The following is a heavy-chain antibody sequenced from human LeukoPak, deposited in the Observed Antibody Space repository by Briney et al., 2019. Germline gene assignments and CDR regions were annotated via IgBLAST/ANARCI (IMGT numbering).Heavy chain of an antibody. CDR1: GFSLSTSGMR. Sequence: SGPTLVNPTQTLTLTCIFSGFSLSTSGMRVSWIRQPPGKVLEWLARIDWGDDKFYSTSLKTRLTISKDTSKNQVVLTMTNMDPVDTATYYCARIVGELLIFDYWGQGTLVTVSS. CDR2: IDWGDDK. D-gene: IGHD3-10*01. J-gene: IGHJ4*02. V-gene: IGHV2-70*04. CDR3: ARIVGELLIFDY.